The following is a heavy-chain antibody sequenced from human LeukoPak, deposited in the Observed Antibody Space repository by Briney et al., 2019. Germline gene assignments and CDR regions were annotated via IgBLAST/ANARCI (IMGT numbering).Heavy chain of an antibody. V-gene: IGHV4-39*01. CDR3: AKSGGYGLDY. D-gene: IGHD1-26*01. Sequence: SETLSLTCTVSGASISGSGYYWGWIRQPPGKGLEWTGNIYDSGSTYYNASLQGRVTISIDTSKNQFSLRLSSVTAADTAMYYCAKSGGYGLDYWGQGTLVTVSS. CDR2: IYDSGST. J-gene: IGHJ4*02. CDR1: GASISGSGYY.